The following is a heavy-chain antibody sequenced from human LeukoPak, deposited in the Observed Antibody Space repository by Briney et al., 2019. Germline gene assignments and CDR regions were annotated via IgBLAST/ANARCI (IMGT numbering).Heavy chain of an antibody. CDR3: ARVAYDILTGYLHYFDY. D-gene: IGHD3-9*01. CDR2: IYASGSA. CDR1: GDSISSYF. V-gene: IGHV4-4*07. J-gene: IGHJ4*02. Sequence: NPSETLSLTCTVSGDSISSYFWSWIRQPAGKGLEWIGRIYASGSANYNPSLKSRVTMSVDTSKNQFSLKLSSVTAADTAVYYCARVAYDILTGYLHYFDYWGQGTLVTVSS.